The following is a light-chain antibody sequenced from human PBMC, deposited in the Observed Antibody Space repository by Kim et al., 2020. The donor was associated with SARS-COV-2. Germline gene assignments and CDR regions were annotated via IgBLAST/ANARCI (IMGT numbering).Light chain of an antibody. CDR3: PLT. CDR2: EVV. V-gene: IGKV5-2*01. CDR1: QDIDDD. J-gene: IGKJ4*01. Sequence: ETTLTQSPGFMSATSGDKVNISCKSSQDIDDDMSWDQRRPGETAIFIIREVVNFVPGIPPRFSGGGYGPDFTLTVNSIPSEDATSFSPPLTFDGGTKLEI.